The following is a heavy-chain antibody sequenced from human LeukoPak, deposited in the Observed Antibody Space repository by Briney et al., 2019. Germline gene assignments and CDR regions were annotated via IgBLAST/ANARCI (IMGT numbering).Heavy chain of an antibody. CDR3: AKGSGSGWYGWFAP. J-gene: IGHJ5*02. D-gene: IGHD6-19*01. CDR1: GFTFSSYA. V-gene: IGHV3-23*01. Sequence: GGSLRLSCAASGFTFSSYAMSWVRQAPGKGLEWVSSIDASGGSTYYADSVKGRFTISRDNSKNTFYLQMNSLRADDTAVYYCAKGSGSGWYGWFAPWGQGTLVNVS. CDR2: IDASGGST.